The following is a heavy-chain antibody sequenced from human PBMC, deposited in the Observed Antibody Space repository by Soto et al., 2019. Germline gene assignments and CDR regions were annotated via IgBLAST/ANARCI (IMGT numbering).Heavy chain of an antibody. CDR1: GGSISSSNW. D-gene: IGHD6-19*01. V-gene: IGHV4-4*02. Sequence: SETLSLTCAVSGGSISSSNWWSWVRQPPGKGLEWIGEIYHSGSTNYNPSLNSRVTISVDKSKNQFSLKLSSVTAADTAVYYCARGVKAVAGPFDYWGQGTLVTVSS. CDR2: IYHSGST. J-gene: IGHJ4*02. CDR3: ARGVKAVAGPFDY.